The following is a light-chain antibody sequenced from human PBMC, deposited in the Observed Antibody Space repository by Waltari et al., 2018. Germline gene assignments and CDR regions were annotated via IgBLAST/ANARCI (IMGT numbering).Light chain of an antibody. CDR2: RNT. Sequence: AGLPQPPSVSTGLKQTATLSSTGNSHTVGNKEDAWYQQHQGHPPKLLSYRNTNRPSGISERFSASKSGNTASLTITGLQPEDEADYYCSAWDSSLRVYVFGTGTKVTVL. V-gene: IGLV10-54*04. CDR1: SHTVGNKE. CDR3: SAWDSSLRVYV. J-gene: IGLJ1*01.